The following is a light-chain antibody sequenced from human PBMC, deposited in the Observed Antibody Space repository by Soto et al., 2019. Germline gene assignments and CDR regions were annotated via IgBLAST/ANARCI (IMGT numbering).Light chain of an antibody. CDR1: QSVDHS. CDR3: QQRNNWPLYT. V-gene: IGKV3-11*01. Sequence: EIVLTQSPATLSLSPGGRATLSCRASQSVDHSLAWYQQNPGQAPRLLIYHASNRTTGIPARCSSSGSGTDFTLTISSLEPEDFAVYYCQQRNNWPLYTFGQGTKLE. CDR2: HAS. J-gene: IGKJ2*01.